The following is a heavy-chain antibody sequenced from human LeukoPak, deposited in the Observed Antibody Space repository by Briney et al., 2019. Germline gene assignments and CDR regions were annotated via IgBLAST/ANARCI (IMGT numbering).Heavy chain of an antibody. Sequence: SVKVSCKASGFTFTSSAMQWVRQARGQRLEWTGWIVVGSGNTNYAQKFQERVTITRDMSTSTAYMELRSLRSDDTAVYYCARAPPGNDALDVWGQGTMVTVSS. J-gene: IGHJ3*01. CDR2: IVVGSGNT. CDR3: ARAPPGNDALDV. V-gene: IGHV1-58*02. D-gene: IGHD1-1*01. CDR1: GFTFTSSA.